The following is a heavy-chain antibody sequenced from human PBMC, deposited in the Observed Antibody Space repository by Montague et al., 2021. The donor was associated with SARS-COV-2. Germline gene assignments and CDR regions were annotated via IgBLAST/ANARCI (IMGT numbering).Heavy chain of an antibody. CDR3: ARKASRGTTIFGVVTDSYYFDY. V-gene: IGHV4-39*01. Sequence: SETLSLTCTVSGGSISSSSYYWGWIRQPPGKGLEWIGSIYYSGSTYYNPSLKSRVTISVDTSKNQFSLKLSSVTAADTAVYYCARKASRGTTIFGVVTDSYYFDYWGQGTLVTVSS. D-gene: IGHD3-3*01. CDR2: IYYSGST. CDR1: GGSISSSSYY. J-gene: IGHJ4*02.